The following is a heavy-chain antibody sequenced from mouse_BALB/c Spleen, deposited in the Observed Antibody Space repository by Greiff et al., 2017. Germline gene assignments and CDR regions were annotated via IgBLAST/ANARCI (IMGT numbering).Heavy chain of an antibody. D-gene: IGHD3-3*01. Sequence: QVQLKESGPGLVAPSQSLSITCTVSGFSLTSYGVHWVRQPPGTGLEGRGVRWEGGSTNYNSALMSRLSISKDNSKSQVFLKMNSLQTDDTAMYYCATEGGPKAFDYFVQHPTLTVSS. CDR1: GFSLTSYG. CDR3: ATEGGPKAFDY. CDR2: RWEGGST. J-gene: IGHJ2*01. V-gene: IGHV2-9*02.